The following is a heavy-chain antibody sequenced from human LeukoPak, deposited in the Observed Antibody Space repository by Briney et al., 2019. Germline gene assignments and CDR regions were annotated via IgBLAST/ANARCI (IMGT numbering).Heavy chain of an antibody. V-gene: IGHV1-2*02. Sequence: GASVKVSCKASGYTFTGYYMHWVRQAPGQGLEWMGWINPNSGGTNYAQKFQGRVTMTRDTSISTAYMELSRPRSDDTAVYYCARVKGSSWYYYMDVWGKGTTVTVSS. CDR1: GYTFTGYY. CDR3: ARVKGSSWYYYMDV. CDR2: INPNSGGT. D-gene: IGHD6-13*01. J-gene: IGHJ6*03.